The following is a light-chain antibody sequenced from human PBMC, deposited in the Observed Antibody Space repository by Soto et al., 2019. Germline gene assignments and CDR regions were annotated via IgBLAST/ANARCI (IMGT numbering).Light chain of an antibody. CDR1: SSDVGAYNY. CDR2: HVS. CDR3: CTDAGTYKV. V-gene: IGLV2-11*01. Sequence: QSVRTQPRSVSGSPGQSVTISCTGTSSDVGAYNYVSWYQQHPGKAPKLMIYHVSKRPSGVPDRFSGSKSGNAASLTISGLQAEDEADYYCCTDAGTYKVFGTGTKVTVL. J-gene: IGLJ1*01.